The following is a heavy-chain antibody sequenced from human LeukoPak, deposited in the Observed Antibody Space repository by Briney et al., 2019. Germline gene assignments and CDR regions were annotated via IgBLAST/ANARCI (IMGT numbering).Heavy chain of an antibody. CDR2: IHHTGST. D-gene: IGHD2-21*02. J-gene: IGHJ5*02. CDR1: GGSISSSGYS. CDR3: ARTPTYCGGDCYYFDP. Sequence: SQTLSLTCAVSGGSISSSGYSWSWIRQPPGKGLEWIGYIHHTGSTYYNPSLRSRVTISVDRSKNQFSLKLSSVTAADTAMYFCARTPTYCGGDCYYFDPWGQGTLVTVSS. V-gene: IGHV4-30-2*01.